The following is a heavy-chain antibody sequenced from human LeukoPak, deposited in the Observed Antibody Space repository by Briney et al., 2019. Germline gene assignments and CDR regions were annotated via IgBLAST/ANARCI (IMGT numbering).Heavy chain of an antibody. Sequence: GGFLRLSCAASGFTFSLYTMNWVRQAPGKGLEWVSSISSNGNIHYADSVKGRFTISRDNAKTSVYLEMNSLRAEDTGLYFCVRDDCSSSSCPFDFWGQGVLLTVSS. D-gene: IGHD2-2*01. V-gene: IGHV3-21*01. CDR2: ISSNGNI. CDR1: GFTFSLYT. J-gene: IGHJ4*02. CDR3: VRDDCSSSSCPFDF.